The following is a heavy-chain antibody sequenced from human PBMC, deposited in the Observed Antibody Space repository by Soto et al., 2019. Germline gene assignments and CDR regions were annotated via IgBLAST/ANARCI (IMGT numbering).Heavy chain of an antibody. Sequence: PSETLSLTCDVFNGSFSGYYWSWIRQPPGKWLEWIGEITNSGYTNYNPSLKNRVTILMDRSKNHFSLKVTSVTAADTAVYYCARGLEYFQHWGQGXLVTVSS. V-gene: IGHV4-34*01. CDR2: ITNSGYT. CDR3: ARGLEYFQH. CDR1: NGSFSGYY. J-gene: IGHJ1*01.